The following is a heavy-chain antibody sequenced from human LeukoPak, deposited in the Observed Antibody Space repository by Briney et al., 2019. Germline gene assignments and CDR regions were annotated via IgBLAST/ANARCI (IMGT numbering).Heavy chain of an antibody. D-gene: IGHD4-17*01. CDR2: ISGSGGST. J-gene: IGHJ5*02. V-gene: IGHV3-23*01. Sequence: GGSLRLSCAASGFTFSSYAMSWVRQAPGKGLEWVSAISGSGGSTYYADSVKGRFTISRDNSKNTLYLQMNSLRAEDTAVYYAVTTLGWAPNWFDPWGQGTLVTVSS. CDR3: VTTLGWAPNWFDP. CDR1: GFTFSSYA.